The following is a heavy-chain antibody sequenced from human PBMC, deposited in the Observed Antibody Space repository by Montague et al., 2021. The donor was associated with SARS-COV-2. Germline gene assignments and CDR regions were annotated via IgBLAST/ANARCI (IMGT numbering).Heavy chain of an antibody. D-gene: IGHD4-17*01. V-gene: IGHV4-39*07. J-gene: IGHJ6*02. CDR3: ARGGTVTTFYYYYYGMNV. CDR2: VHYTGTT. Sequence: SETLSLTCTVSGGSITVSRYDWGWIRQPPGKGLEWIGSVHYTGTTSYNASLKSRLTISVDTSENQFSLKLSSVTAADTAVYYCARGGTVTTFYYYYYGMNVWGQGTTVTVSS. CDR1: GGSITVSRYD.